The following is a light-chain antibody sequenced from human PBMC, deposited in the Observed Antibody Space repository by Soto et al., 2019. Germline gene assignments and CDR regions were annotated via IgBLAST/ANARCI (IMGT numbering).Light chain of an antibody. Sequence: DIVMTQSQDSLAVSLGERATINCQSSQNVFYPSNNKNYLAWYQQKPRQPPKLLIYWASTRESGVPDRFSGSGSGTDFTLTISSLQAEDEAVYYCQQYYISPPTFGQGTKVEIK. CDR1: QNVFYPSNNKNY. CDR3: QQYYISPPT. CDR2: WAS. V-gene: IGKV4-1*01. J-gene: IGKJ1*01.